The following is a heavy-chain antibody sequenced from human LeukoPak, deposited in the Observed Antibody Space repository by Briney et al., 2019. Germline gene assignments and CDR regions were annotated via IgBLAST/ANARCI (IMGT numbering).Heavy chain of an antibody. CDR1: GFTFSSYW. J-gene: IGHJ4*02. CDR3: ARERYSSGWYYGY. CDR2: INSDGSST. V-gene: IGHV3-74*01. Sequence: GGSLRLSCAASGFTFSSYWMHWVRQAPGKGRVWVSRINSDGSSTSYADSVKGRFTISRDNAKNTLYLQMNSLRAEDTAVYYCARERYSSGWYYGYWGQGTLVTVSS. D-gene: IGHD6-19*01.